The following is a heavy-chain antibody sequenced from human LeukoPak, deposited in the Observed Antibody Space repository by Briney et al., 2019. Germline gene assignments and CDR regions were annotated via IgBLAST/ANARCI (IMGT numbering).Heavy chain of an antibody. D-gene: IGHD2-2*01. CDR1: GGSISSGDYY. CDR2: IFYSGST. Sequence: SQTLSLTCTVSGGSISSGDYYWSWIRQPPGNGLEWIGYIFYSGSTYYNPSLKSRVTISVDTSKNQFSLKLSSVTAADTAVYYCARDARGYCSSTSCYEDYGMDVWGKGTTVSVSS. J-gene: IGHJ6*04. V-gene: IGHV4-30-4*01. CDR3: ARDARGYCSSTSCYEDYGMDV.